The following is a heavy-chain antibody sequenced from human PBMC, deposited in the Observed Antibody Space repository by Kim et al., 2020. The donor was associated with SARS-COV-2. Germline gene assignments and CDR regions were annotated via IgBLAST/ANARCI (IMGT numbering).Heavy chain of an antibody. D-gene: IGHD5-18*01. Sequence: GDTAYAPNIQGRVTLTPDTSTSTAYMELKSLTSDDTAVYYCARGYNYGHWGQGTLVTVSS. V-gene: IGHV1-18*01. J-gene: IGHJ4*02. CDR3: ARGYNYGH. CDR2: GDT.